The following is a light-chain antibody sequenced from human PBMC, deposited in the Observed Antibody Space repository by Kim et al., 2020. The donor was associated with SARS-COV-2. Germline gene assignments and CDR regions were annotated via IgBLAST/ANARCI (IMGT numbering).Light chain of an antibody. Sequence: QSALTQPASVSGSPGQSITISCTGTSSDVGSYNLVSWYQQHPGKAPKLMIYEVSKRPSGVSNRFSGSKSGNTASLTISGLQAEDEADYYCCSCAGSSTLVFGGWTQLTVL. V-gene: IGLV2-23*02. CDR3: CSCAGSSTLV. CDR1: SSDVGSYNL. J-gene: IGLJ3*02. CDR2: EVS.